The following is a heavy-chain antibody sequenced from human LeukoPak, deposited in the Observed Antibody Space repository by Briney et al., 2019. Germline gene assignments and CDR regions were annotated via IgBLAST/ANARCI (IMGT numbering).Heavy chain of an antibody. CDR2: MKQDGSEK. CDR1: GFSFSTYW. J-gene: IGHJ4*02. D-gene: IGHD4-11*01. Sequence: PGGCLRLSCAASGFSFSTYWMTWVRQAPGKGLEWVANMKQDGSEKNYVDSVKGRFTISRDNDKNSLYLQMNSLRVEDTAVYYCARSARDSEDTNMDYWGQGTLATVSS. V-gene: IGHV3-7*02. CDR3: ARSARDSEDTNMDY.